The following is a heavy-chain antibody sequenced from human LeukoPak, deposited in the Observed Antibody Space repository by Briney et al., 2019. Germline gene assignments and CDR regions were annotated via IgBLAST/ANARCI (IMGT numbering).Heavy chain of an antibody. CDR1: GYSLIVYY. J-gene: IGHJ4*02. CDR2: IIPIFGTT. Sequence: SVKVSCKASGYSLIVYYMHWIRQAPGQGLEWMGGIIPIFGTTNYARKFRGRVTLTADKSTRTAYMELSSLRSEDTAVYYCARDNDSRDPPHFDYWGQGTLVTVSS. CDR3: ARDNDSRDPPHFDY. D-gene: IGHD3-16*01. V-gene: IGHV1-69*06.